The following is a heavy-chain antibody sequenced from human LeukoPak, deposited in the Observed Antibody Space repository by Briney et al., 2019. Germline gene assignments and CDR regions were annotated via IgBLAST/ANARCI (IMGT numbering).Heavy chain of an antibody. J-gene: IGHJ6*03. CDR2: IKQDGSEK. V-gene: IGHV3-7*01. Sequence: GGSLRLSCAASGFTFSSYWMSWVRQAPGKGLEWVANIKQDGSEKYYVDSVKGRFTISRDNAKNSLYLQMNSLRAEDTAVYYCARVGGSGSYSYYYYYYMDVWGKGTTVTVSS. CDR3: ARVGGSGSYSYYYYYYMDV. D-gene: IGHD3-10*01. CDR1: GFTFSSYW.